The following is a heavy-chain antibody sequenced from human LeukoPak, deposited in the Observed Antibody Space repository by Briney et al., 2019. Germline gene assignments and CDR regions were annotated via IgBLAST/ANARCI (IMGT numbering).Heavy chain of an antibody. Sequence: GGSLRLSCAASGFTFSSYEMNWVRQAPGKGLEWVSYISSSGSTIYYADSVKGRFTISRDNAKNSLYLQMNSLRAEDTAVYYCARDSVDYYDSSGYVPYYYYYMDVWGKGTTVTISS. V-gene: IGHV3-48*03. D-gene: IGHD3-22*01. J-gene: IGHJ6*03. CDR1: GFTFSSYE. CDR2: ISSSGSTI. CDR3: ARDSVDYYDSSGYVPYYYYYMDV.